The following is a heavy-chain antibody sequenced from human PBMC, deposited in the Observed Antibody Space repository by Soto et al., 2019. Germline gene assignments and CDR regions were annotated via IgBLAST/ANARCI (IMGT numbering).Heavy chain of an antibody. J-gene: IGHJ6*02. V-gene: IGHV5-51*01. D-gene: IGHD1-1*01. CDR3: RRTGTHENYYYCGMDV. CDR1: GYSFTSYW. Sequence: GESLKISCKGSGYSFTSYWIGWVRQMPGKGLEWMGIIYPGDSDTRYSPSFQGQVTISADKSISTAYLQWSSLKASDTAMYYCRRTGTHENYYYCGMDVWCQWTTGTVSS. CDR2: IYPGDSDT.